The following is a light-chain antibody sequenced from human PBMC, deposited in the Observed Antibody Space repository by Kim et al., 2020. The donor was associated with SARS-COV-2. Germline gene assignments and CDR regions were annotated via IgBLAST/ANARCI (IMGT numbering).Light chain of an antibody. CDR1: SSNIGSNY. V-gene: IGLV1-47*01. J-gene: IGLJ2*01. Sequence: VLTQPPSASGTPGQRVTISCSGSSSNIGSNYVYWYQQLPGTAPKLLIYRNNQRPSGVPDRFSGSKSGTSASLAISGLRSEGEADYYCAAWDDSLSGRVVFGGGTQLTVL. CDR3: AAWDDSLSGRVV. CDR2: RNN.